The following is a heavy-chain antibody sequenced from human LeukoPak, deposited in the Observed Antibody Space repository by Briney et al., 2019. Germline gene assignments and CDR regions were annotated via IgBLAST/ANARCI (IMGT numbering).Heavy chain of an antibody. CDR2: MNPNSGNT. J-gene: IGHJ4*02. CDR3: ARGGTYYYDSSGSHRIDY. Sequence: VASVKVSRKASGYTFTSYDINWVRQATGQGLEWMGWMNPNSGNTGYAQKFQGRVTMTRNTSISTAYMELSSLRSEDTAVYYCARGGTYYYDSSGSHRIDYWGQGTLVTVSS. V-gene: IGHV1-8*01. D-gene: IGHD3-22*01. CDR1: GYTFTSYD.